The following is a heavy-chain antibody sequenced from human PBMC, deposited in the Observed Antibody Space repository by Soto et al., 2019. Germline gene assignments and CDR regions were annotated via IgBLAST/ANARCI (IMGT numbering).Heavy chain of an antibody. Sequence: SETLSLTCNVSGASLAGYDWTWIRQPPGKGLEWIGRIYATGSTDYNPSLKSRLTMSADMSKKQFSLTLRSVTAADTAMYYCVRDGTKNLRDWFDPWGQGILVTVSS. CDR1: GASLAGYD. D-gene: IGHD1-1*01. CDR3: VRDGTKNLRDWFDP. V-gene: IGHV4-4*07. CDR2: IYATGST. J-gene: IGHJ5*02.